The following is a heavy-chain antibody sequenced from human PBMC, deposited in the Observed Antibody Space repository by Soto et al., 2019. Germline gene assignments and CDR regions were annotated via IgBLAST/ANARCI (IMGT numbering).Heavy chain of an antibody. CDR2: IKEDGGGK. CDR3: ARVALAGTGTDC. D-gene: IGHD1-1*01. J-gene: IGHJ4*02. V-gene: IGHV3-7*04. CDR1: GFTFSSYW. Sequence: EVQLVESGGGLVQPGGSLRLSCAASGFTFSSYWMYWVRQAPGKGLEWVATIKEDGGGKFYVDQLTGRFTISRDNAKNSLYQQMNSLRAQDTAVYYCARVALAGTGTDCWGQGTLVTVSS.